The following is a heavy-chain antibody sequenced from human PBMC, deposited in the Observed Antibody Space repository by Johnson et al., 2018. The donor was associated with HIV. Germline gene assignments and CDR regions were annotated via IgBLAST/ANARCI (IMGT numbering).Heavy chain of an antibody. J-gene: IGHJ3*02. Sequence: MQLVESGGGLVQPGGSLRLSCSASEFTFRDYWMAWVRQAPGRGLEWVANIKQDGSDTYYLDSVKGRFTISRDNSKNTLYLQLNSLRAGDTALYYCARGSYDGDAFDIWGQGTMVTVSS. CDR2: IKQDGSDT. CDR1: EFTFRDYW. CDR3: ARGSYDGDAFDI. V-gene: IGHV3-7*02. D-gene: IGHD1-26*01.